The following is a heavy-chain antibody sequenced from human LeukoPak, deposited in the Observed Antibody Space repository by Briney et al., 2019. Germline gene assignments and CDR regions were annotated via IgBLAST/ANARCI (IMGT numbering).Heavy chain of an antibody. Sequence: GGSLRLSCAASGFTFSSYAMSWVRRAPGKGLEWVSSTSASGGITYYADSVKGRFTISRDNSKNTLYLQMNSLRAEDTAVYYCAKPPFSTSFLGKYFQHGGQGTVVTVSS. CDR3: AKPPFSTSFLGKYFQH. D-gene: IGHD6-6*01. V-gene: IGHV3-23*01. CDR2: TSASGGIT. CDR1: GFTFSSYA. J-gene: IGHJ1*01.